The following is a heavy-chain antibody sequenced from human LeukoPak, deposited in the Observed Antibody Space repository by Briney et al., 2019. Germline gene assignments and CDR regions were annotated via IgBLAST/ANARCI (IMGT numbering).Heavy chain of an antibody. V-gene: IGHV3-23*01. D-gene: IGHD2-2*01. J-gene: IGHJ5*02. CDR2: ISGSGGST. CDR1: GFTFSSYA. CDR3: AKVGAFRSSTSCYARWFDP. Sequence: GGSLRLSCAASGFTFSSYAMSWVRQAPGKGLEWVSAISGSGGSTYYADSVKGRFTISRDNSKNTLYLQMNSLRAEDTAVYYCAKVGAFRSSTSCYARWFDPWGQGTLVTVSS.